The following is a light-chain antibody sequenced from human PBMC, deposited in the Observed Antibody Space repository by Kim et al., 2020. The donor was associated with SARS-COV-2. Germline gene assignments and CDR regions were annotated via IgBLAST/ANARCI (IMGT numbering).Light chain of an antibody. Sequence: ASVGDRVTITCRASQSISTYLNWYQQKPGKTPNLLIYAASSLHNGVPSRFSGSGSGTDFTLTISSLQPEDFATYYCQQSYTTSWTFGPGTKVDIK. CDR2: AAS. V-gene: IGKV1-39*01. J-gene: IGKJ1*01. CDR3: QQSYTTSWT. CDR1: QSISTY.